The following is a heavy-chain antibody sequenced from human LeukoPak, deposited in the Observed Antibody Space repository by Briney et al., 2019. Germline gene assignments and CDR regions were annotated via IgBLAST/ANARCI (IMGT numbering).Heavy chain of an antibody. Sequence: SETLSLTCTVSGGSVSSGSYYWSWIRQPPGKGLEWIGYIYYSGSTYYNPSLKSRVTISVDTSKNQFSLKLSSVTAADTAVYYCAGPGGYNDPLFDYWGQGTLVTVSS. CDR2: IYYSGST. J-gene: IGHJ4*02. CDR1: GGSVSSGSYY. CDR3: AGPGGYNDPLFDY. D-gene: IGHD5-24*01. V-gene: IGHV4-61*01.